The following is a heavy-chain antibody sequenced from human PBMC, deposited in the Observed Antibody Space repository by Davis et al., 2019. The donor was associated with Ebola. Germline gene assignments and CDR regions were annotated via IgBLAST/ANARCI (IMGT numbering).Heavy chain of an antibody. CDR2: IDWDDDK. CDR3: ARISGEYYYDSSGYWTNYYFDY. Sequence: SGPTLVKPTQTLTLTCTFSGFSLSTSGMCVSWIRQPPGKALEWLARIDWDDDKYYSTSLKARLTISKDTSKNQVVLTMTNMDPVDTATYYCARISGEYYYDSSGYWTNYYFDYWGQGTLVTVSS. CDR1: GFSLSTSGMC. V-gene: IGHV2-70*11. J-gene: IGHJ4*02. D-gene: IGHD3-22*01.